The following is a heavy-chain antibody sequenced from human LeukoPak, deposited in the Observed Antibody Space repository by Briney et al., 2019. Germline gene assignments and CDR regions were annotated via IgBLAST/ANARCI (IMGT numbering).Heavy chain of an antibody. J-gene: IGHJ5*02. CDR1: GGSFSGYY. V-gene: IGHV4-34*01. CDR3: ARGYGNYYGSGSYYNRRWFDP. Sequence: SETLSLTCAVYGGSFSGYYWSWIRQPPGKGLEWIGEINHSGSTNYNPSLKSRVTISVDTSKNQFSLKLSSVTAADTAVYHCARGYGNYYGSGSYYNRRWFDPWGQGTPVTVSS. CDR2: INHSGST. D-gene: IGHD3-10*01.